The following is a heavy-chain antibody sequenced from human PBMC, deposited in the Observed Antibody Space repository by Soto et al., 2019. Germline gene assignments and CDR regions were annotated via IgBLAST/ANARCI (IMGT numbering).Heavy chain of an antibody. D-gene: IGHD1-7*01. Sequence: HPGGSLRLSCAVPGGIFHGYVMHWVRQAPGKGLEWVAIIRFDGSNEEYADSVKGRFTISRDNSKNTLYLQMNTLGAEDTAVYYCARDGIGGTVFRGYLDYWGRGTVVTVSS. CDR1: GGIFHGYV. J-gene: IGHJ4*02. CDR2: IRFDGSNE. V-gene: IGHV3-33*01. CDR3: ARDGIGGTVFRGYLDY.